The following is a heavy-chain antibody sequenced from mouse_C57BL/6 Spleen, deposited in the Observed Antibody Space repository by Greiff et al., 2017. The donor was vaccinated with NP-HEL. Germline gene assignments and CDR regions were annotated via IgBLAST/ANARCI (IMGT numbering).Heavy chain of an antibody. V-gene: IGHV1-54*01. CDR3: AREGLSGGYYAMDY. D-gene: IGHD2-2*01. CDR1: GYAFTNYL. Sequence: QVQLQQSGAELVRPGTSVKVSCKASGYAFTNYLIEWVKQRPGQGLEWIGVINPGSGGTNYNEKFKGKATLTADKSSSTAYMQLSSLTSEDSAVYYCAREGLSGGYYAMDYWGQGTSVTVSS. CDR2: INPGSGGT. J-gene: IGHJ4*01.